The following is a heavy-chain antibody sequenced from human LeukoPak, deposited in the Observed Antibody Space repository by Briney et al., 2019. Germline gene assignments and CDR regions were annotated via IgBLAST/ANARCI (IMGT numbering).Heavy chain of an antibody. D-gene: IGHD3-10*01. CDR2: IETSHGGT. CDR3: AKDYPMASGSPATPSFFDY. V-gene: IGHV3-23*01. CDR1: GLTFSTFA. J-gene: IGHJ4*02. Sequence: PGGSLRLSCAASGLTFSTFAMSWVRQAPGKGLEWVSGIETSHGGTFYADSVKGRFTISRDNSKNTLYLQMSSLRAEDTAIYYCAKDYPMASGSPATPSFFDYWGQGILVTVSS.